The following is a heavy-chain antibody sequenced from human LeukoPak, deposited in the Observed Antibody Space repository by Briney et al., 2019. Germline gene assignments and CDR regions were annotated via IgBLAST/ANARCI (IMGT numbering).Heavy chain of an antibody. V-gene: IGHV1-18*01. D-gene: IGHD1-7*01. CDR3: ARSGTTGYYYYMDV. CDR2: ISGYNGNT. Sequence: ASVTVSCKASGYTFTTYGISWVRQAPGQGLEWMGRISGYNGNTNYAQKFQGRVTMTTDTSTSTAYMELRSLRSDDTAVYYCARSGTTGYYYYMDVWGKGTTVTVSS. J-gene: IGHJ6*03. CDR1: GYTFTTYG.